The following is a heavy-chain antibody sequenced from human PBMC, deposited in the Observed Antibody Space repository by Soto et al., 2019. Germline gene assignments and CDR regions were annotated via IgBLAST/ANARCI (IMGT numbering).Heavy chain of an antibody. J-gene: IGHJ4*02. Sequence: LRLSCAASGFTFSNYAMGWVRQAPGKGLEWVSAIGGSGGSPYYADSVKGRFTISRDNSKSTLYLQMNSLRAEDTAVYYCAKTAEAVAGTVYGYWGQGTLVTVSS. CDR2: IGGSGGSP. D-gene: IGHD6-19*01. CDR3: AKTAEAVAGTVYGY. V-gene: IGHV3-23*01. CDR1: GFTFSNYA.